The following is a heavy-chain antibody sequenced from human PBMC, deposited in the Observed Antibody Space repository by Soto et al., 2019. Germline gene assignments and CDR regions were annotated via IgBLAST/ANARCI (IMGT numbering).Heavy chain of an antibody. CDR1: GGSISSSSYY. D-gene: IGHD3-10*01. Sequence: SETLSLTCAVSGGSISSSSYYWGWIRQPPGKGLEWIGSIYYSGSTYYNPSLKSRVTISVDTSKNQFSLKLSSVTAADTAVYYCARHTYYYGSGSYYWRINWFEPWGQGTLVTVSS. CDR2: IYYSGST. V-gene: IGHV4-39*01. CDR3: ARHTYYYGSGSYYWRINWFEP. J-gene: IGHJ5*02.